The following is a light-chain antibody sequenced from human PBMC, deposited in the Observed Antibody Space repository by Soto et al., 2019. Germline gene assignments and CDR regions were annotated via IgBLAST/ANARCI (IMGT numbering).Light chain of an antibody. V-gene: IGKV3-15*01. CDR2: GAS. J-gene: IGKJ1*01. Sequence: ETVMTQSPAILSVSPGDRATLSCRASQSVSSKLAWYQQKPGQAPRLLIYGASTRATGIPARFSGSGSGTEFTLTISSLQSEDVAVYYCQQHNNWPPWTFGQGTKVESK. CDR1: QSVSSK. CDR3: QQHNNWPPWT.